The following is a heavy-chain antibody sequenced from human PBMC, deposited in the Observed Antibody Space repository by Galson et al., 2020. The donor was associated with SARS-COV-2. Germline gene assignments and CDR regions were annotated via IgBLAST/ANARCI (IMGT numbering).Heavy chain of an antibody. V-gene: IGHV3-30*04. CDR2: ISYDGSNK. CDR3: ARAQYCSSTSCYSPYYYYYYGMDV. CDR1: GFTFSSYA. D-gene: IGHD2-2*01. Sequence: GESLKISCAASGFTFSSYAMHWVRQAPGKGLEWVAVISYDGSNKYYADSVKGRFTISRDNSKNTLYLQMNSLRAEDTAVYYCARAQYCSSTSCYSPYYYYYYGMDVWGQGTTVTVSS. J-gene: IGHJ6*02.